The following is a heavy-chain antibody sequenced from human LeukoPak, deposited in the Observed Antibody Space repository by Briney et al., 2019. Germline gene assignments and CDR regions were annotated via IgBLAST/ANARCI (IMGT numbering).Heavy chain of an antibody. Sequence: GGSLRLSCAASGFTFTSYAMSWVRQAPGKGLEWVSVIYSGATTYYADSVKGRFTISRDNSKNTLYLQMNSLRAEDTAVYYCARGIVGATPAFDIWGQGTMVTVSS. CDR2: IYSGATT. J-gene: IGHJ3*02. CDR3: ARGIVGATPAFDI. D-gene: IGHD1-26*01. CDR1: GFTFTSYA. V-gene: IGHV3-66*01.